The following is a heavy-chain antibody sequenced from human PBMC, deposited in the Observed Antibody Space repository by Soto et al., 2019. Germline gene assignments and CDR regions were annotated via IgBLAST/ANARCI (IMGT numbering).Heavy chain of an antibody. J-gene: IGHJ4*02. D-gene: IGHD3-9*01. CDR1: GGSISSGGYY. V-gene: IGHV4-31*03. Sequence: TSETLSLTCTVSGGSISSGGYYWSWIRQHPGKGLEWIGYIYYSGSTYYNPSLKSRVTISVDTSKNQFSLKLSSVTAADTAVYYCARANYDILTGYYHFDYWGQGTLVTVSS. CDR3: ARANYDILTGYYHFDY. CDR2: IYYSGST.